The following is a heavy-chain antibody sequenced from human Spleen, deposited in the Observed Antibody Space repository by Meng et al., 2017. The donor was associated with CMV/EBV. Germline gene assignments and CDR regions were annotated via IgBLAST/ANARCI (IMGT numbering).Heavy chain of an antibody. CDR3: ARSHDATLYCSLAFDY. V-gene: IGHV3-48*03. CDR2: VSSSGTAI. J-gene: IGHJ4*02. Sequence: GGFLRLPCEAHGFSLSDYEINWVRQAPGKGLEWLSYVSSSGTAIHYVDSLKGRFTSSKDNPKRTLYLQMNSVRPEDTAVYYCARSHDATLYCSLAFDYWGQGTLVTVSS. D-gene: IGHD2-15*01. CDR1: GFSLSDYE.